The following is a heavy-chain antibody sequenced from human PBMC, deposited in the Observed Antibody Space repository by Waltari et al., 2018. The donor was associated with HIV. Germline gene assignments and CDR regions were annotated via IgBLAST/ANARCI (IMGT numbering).Heavy chain of an antibody. Sequence: EVQLVESGGGLVQPGGCLRISCAASGFTFSSSGINWVRQAPGKGLEWVSYISGSSSTIFYADSVKGRFTISRDNAKNSLYLQMNSLRAEDTAVYYCTRVDYYGMDVWGQGTTVTVSS. CDR1: GFTFSSSG. V-gene: IGHV3-48*01. CDR2: ISGSSSTI. J-gene: IGHJ6*02. CDR3: TRVDYYGMDV.